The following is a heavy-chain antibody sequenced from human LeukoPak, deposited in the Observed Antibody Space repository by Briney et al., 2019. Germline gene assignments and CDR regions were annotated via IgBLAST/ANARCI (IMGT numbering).Heavy chain of an antibody. J-gene: IGHJ3*02. CDR1: GYTFTSYD. Sequence: ASVKVSCKASGYTFTSYDINWVRQATGQGLEWMGSINPNSGGTNYAQHFQGRVTMTRDTSISTAYMELSRLRSDDTAVYYCARAGLWDYSDTSGYHNGAFDIWGQGTMVTVSS. CDR2: INPNSGGT. D-gene: IGHD3-22*01. V-gene: IGHV1-2*02. CDR3: ARAGLWDYSDTSGYHNGAFDI.